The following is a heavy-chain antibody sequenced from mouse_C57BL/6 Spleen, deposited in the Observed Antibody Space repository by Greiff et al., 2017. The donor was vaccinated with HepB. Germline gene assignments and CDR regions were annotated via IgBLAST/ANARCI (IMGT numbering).Heavy chain of an antibody. J-gene: IGHJ3*01. V-gene: IGHV1-82*01. CDR2: IYPGDGDT. D-gene: IGHD4-1*01. CDR1: GYAFSSSW. Sequence: QVQLKESGPELVKPGASVKVSCKASGYAFSSSWMNWVKQRPGKGLEWIGRIYPGDGDTNYNGKFKGKATLTADKSSSTAYMQLSSLTSEDSAVYFCAREWDVGFAYWGQGTLVTVSA. CDR3: AREWDVGFAY.